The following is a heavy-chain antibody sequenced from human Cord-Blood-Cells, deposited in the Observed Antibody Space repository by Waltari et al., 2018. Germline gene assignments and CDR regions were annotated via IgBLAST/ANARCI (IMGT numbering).Heavy chain of an antibody. Sequence: QVQPVQSGAEVKKPGSSGNVSCQAPGRPFSSSALSSVRQAPGQGLEWMGGIIPILGIANYAQKFQGRVTITADESTSTAYMELSSLRSEDTAVYYCARAFRRYSSSWYAFDIWGQGTMVTVSS. CDR2: IIPILGIA. V-gene: IGHV1-69*04. CDR3: ARAFRRYSSSWYAFDI. D-gene: IGHD6-13*01. CDR1: GRPFSSSA. J-gene: IGHJ3*02.